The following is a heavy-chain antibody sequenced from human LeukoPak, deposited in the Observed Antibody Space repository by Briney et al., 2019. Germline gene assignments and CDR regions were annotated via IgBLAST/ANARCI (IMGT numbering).Heavy chain of an antibody. V-gene: IGHV3-21*01. CDR2: ISSSSSYI. CDR3: ARISYGGSSDFDY. D-gene: IGHD4-23*01. CDR1: GFTFSSYS. Sequence: GGSLRLSCAASGFTFSSYSVNWVRQAPGKGLEWVSSISSSSSYIYYADSVKGRFTISRDNAKNSLYLQMNSLRAEDTAVYYCARISYGGSSDFDYWGQGTLVTVSS. J-gene: IGHJ4*02.